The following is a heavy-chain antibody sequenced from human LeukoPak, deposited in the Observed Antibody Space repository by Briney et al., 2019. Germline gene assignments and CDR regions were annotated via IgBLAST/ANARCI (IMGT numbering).Heavy chain of an antibody. CDR1: GYTFTSYG. V-gene: IGHV1-18*01. CDR3: ARDEPSVLRFLEWSPDLYGMDV. D-gene: IGHD3-3*01. Sequence: ASVKVSCKASGYTFTSYGISWVRQAPGQGLEWMGWISAYNGNTNYAQKLQGRVTMTTDTSTSTAYMELRSLRSDDTAVYYCARDEPSVLRFLEWSPDLYGMDVWGQGTLVTVSS. CDR2: ISAYNGNT. J-gene: IGHJ6*02.